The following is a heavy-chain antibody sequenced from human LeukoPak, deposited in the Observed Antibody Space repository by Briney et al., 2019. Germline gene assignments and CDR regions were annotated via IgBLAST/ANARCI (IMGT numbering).Heavy chain of an antibody. CDR2: IYYSGST. V-gene: IGHV4-59*01. D-gene: IGHD5-18*01. J-gene: IGHJ4*02. CDR1: GGSISSYY. Sequence: SETLSLTCTVSGGSISSYYWNWIRQPPGKGLEWIGYIYYSGSTNYNPSLKSRVTISVDTSKNQFSLKLSSVTAADTAVYYCASSVDTAMATFDYWGQGTLVTVSS. CDR3: ASSVDTAMATFDY.